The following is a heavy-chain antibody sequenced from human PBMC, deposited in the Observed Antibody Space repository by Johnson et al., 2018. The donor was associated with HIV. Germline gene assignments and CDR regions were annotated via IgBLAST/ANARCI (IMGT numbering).Heavy chain of an antibody. J-gene: IGHJ3*02. Sequence: VQLVESGGGLVQPGRSLRLSCAASGFTFDDYAMHWVRQAPGKGLEWVANIKQDGSEKYYVDSVKGRFTISRDNAKNSLYLQMNSLRAEDTAVYYCARFSSGFAFDIWGQGTMVTVSS. CDR3: ARFSSGFAFDI. V-gene: IGHV3-7*01. CDR1: GFTFDDYA. D-gene: IGHD6-19*01. CDR2: IKQDGSEK.